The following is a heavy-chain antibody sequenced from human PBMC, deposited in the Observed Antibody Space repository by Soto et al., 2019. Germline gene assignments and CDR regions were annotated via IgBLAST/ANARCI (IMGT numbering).Heavy chain of an antibody. D-gene: IGHD4-17*01. V-gene: IGHV5-51*01. Sequence: PGESLKISCKGSGYSFADHWIGWVRQMPGKGLEWVGIVFPPDSETRYSPSFQGQVTISVDNSITTAFLQWSSLKASDSGVYYCARDPSGDYVLGWFDPWGQGTLVTVSS. CDR1: GYSFADHW. J-gene: IGHJ5*02. CDR2: VFPPDSET. CDR3: ARDPSGDYVLGWFDP.